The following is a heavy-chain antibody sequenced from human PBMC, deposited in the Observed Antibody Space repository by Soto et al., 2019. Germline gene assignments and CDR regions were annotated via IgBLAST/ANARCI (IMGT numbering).Heavy chain of an antibody. J-gene: IGHJ4*02. Sequence: GGSLRLSCAASGFTFSSYAMSWVRQAPGKGLEWVSAISGSGGSTYYADSVKGRFTISRDNSKNTLYLQMNSLRAEDTAVYYCAKMVLRYYDFWSGYSRALDYWGQGTLVTVSS. V-gene: IGHV3-23*01. CDR2: ISGSGGST. CDR3: AKMVLRYYDFWSGYSRALDY. D-gene: IGHD3-3*01. CDR1: GFTFSSYA.